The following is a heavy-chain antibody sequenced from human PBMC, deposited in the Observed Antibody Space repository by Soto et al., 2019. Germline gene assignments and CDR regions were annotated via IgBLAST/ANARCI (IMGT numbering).Heavy chain of an antibody. CDR3: AKDLSFWEYCTNGVCDNDAFDI. CDR2: ISGSGGST. CDR1: GFTFSSYA. D-gene: IGHD2-8*01. V-gene: IGHV3-23*01. Sequence: GGSLRLSCAASGFTFSSYAMSWVRQAPGKGLEWVSAISGSGGSTYYADSVKGRFTISRDNSKNTLYLQMNSLRAEDTAVYYCAKDLSFWEYCTNGVCDNDAFDIWGQGTMVTVSS. J-gene: IGHJ3*02.